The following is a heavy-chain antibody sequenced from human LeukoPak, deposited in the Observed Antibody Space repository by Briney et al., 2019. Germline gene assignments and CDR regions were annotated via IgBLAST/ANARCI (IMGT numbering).Heavy chain of an antibody. V-gene: IGHV4-4*07. J-gene: IGHJ6*02. CDR2: IYTSGST. D-gene: IGHD5-18*01. CDR1: GGSISSYY. CDR3: ATGGTDSYSFCNYYYGMGV. Sequence: SETLSLTCTVSGGSISSYYWSWIRQPAGKGLEWIGRIYTSGSTNYNPSLKSRVTMSVDTSKNQFSLKLSSVTAPDTAVYYCATGGTDSYSFCNYYYGMGVWGQGTTVTVSS.